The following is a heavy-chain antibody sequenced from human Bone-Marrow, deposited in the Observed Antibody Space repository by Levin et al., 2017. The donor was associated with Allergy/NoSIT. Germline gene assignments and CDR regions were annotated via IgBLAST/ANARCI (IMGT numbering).Heavy chain of an antibody. D-gene: IGHD3-3*01. CDR2: IWYDGVNN. Sequence: AGGSLRLSCVASGFSFSTYDMHWVRQAPGKGLEWVAVIWYDGVNNYYADSLKGRFAISRDNSKNTLYLQMNSLRVEDTAVYYCARDLNFGSGNPLDYWGQGTLVTVSS. V-gene: IGHV3-33*01. CDR1: GFSFSTYD. CDR3: ARDLNFGSGNPLDY. J-gene: IGHJ4*02.